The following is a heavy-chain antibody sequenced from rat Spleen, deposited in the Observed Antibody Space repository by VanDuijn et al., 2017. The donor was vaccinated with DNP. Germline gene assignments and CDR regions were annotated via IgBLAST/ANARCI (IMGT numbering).Heavy chain of an antibody. V-gene: IGHV5-25*01. CDR2: ITSSGGSI. CDR3: AARYSSSWFAY. J-gene: IGHJ3*01. Sequence: EVQLVESGGGLVQPGRSLKLSCAASGFTFSAYYMAWIRQVPGRGLEWVASITSSGGSIYYPDSVKGRFTISRDDAKNTLYLQMNSLRSEDTATYYCAARYSSSWFAYWGQGTLVTVSS. CDR1: GFTFSAYY. D-gene: IGHD1-2*01.